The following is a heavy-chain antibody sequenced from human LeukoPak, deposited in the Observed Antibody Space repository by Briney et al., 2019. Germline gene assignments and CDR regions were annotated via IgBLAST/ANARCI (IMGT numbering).Heavy chain of an antibody. CDR1: GFTFSSYW. Sequence: GGSLRLSCAASGFTFSSYWMHWVRQAPGKGLVWVSRINSDGSSTSYADSVKGRFTISRDNAKNTMYLQMNSLRAEDTAVYYCARGLAYCGGDCYYYFDYWGQGTLVTVSS. CDR3: ARGLAYCGGDCYYYFDY. CDR2: INSDGSST. D-gene: IGHD2-21*02. J-gene: IGHJ4*02. V-gene: IGHV3-74*01.